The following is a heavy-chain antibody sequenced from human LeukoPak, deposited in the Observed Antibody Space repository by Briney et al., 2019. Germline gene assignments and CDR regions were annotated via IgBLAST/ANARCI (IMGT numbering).Heavy chain of an antibody. J-gene: IGHJ4*02. Sequence: PGGSLRLSCAASGFTFSSYAMSWVRQAPGKGLEWVSAISGSGGSTYYADSVKGRCTISRDNSKNTLYLQMNSLRAEDTAVYYCAKDGLSPAVTAISFDYWGQGTLVTVSS. D-gene: IGHD2-21*02. CDR1: GFTFSSYA. CDR3: AKDGLSPAVTAISFDY. CDR2: ISGSGGST. V-gene: IGHV3-23*01.